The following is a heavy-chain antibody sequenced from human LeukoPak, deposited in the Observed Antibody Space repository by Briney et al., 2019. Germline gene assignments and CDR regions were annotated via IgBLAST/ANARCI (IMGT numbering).Heavy chain of an antibody. V-gene: IGHV4-30-4*08. CDR2: IYYSGST. D-gene: IGHD4-17*01. J-gene: IGHJ4*02. CDR1: GGSISSGDYY. Sequence: SETLSLTCTVSGGSISSGDYYWRWIRQPPGKGLEWIGYIYYSGSTYYKPSLKTRVTISVDTSKNQFSLKLSSVTAADTAVYYCARSHIYGAAWGNYFDYWGQGTLVTVSS. CDR3: ARSHIYGAAWGNYFDY.